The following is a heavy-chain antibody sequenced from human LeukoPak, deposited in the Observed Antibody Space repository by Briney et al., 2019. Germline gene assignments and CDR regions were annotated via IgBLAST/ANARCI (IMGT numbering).Heavy chain of an antibody. CDR3: ARVDTVNAFDI. CDR1: GHSFPNFG. J-gene: IGHJ3*02. CDR2: ISASNGNT. Sequence: ASVKVSCKASGHSFPNFGISWVRQAPGQGLEWMGWISASNGNTNYAQKLQGRVTMTTDTSTSTADMELRSLRSDDTAVYYCARVDTVNAFDIWGQGTMVTVSS. D-gene: IGHD4-17*01. V-gene: IGHV1-18*01.